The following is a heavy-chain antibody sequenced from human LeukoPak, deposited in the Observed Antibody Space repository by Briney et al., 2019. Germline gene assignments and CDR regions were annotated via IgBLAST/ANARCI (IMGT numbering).Heavy chain of an antibody. V-gene: IGHV3-7*01. Sequence: PGGSLRLSCAASGFAFSSYWMRWVRQAPGKGLEWVANIKQDGSEKYYVDSVKGRFTISRDNAKNSLYLQMNSLRAEDTAVYYCARARRYLGYCSGGSCYGYFDYWGQGTLVTVSS. CDR2: IKQDGSEK. D-gene: IGHD2-15*01. J-gene: IGHJ4*02. CDR3: ARARRYLGYCSGGSCYGYFDY. CDR1: GFAFSSYW.